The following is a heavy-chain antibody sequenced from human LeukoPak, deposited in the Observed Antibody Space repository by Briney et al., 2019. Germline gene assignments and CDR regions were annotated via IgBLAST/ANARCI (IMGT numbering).Heavy chain of an antibody. Sequence: GGSLRLSCAASGFTFSQYWMSWVRQAPGKGLEWVANIKPDGSEKHYVDSVKGRFSISRDNTKNSLYLQMNSLRAEDTALYYCARSVAASRDYWGQGTLVTVSS. D-gene: IGHD2-15*01. CDR1: GFTFSQYW. CDR3: ARSVAASRDY. J-gene: IGHJ4*02. V-gene: IGHV3-7*03. CDR2: IKPDGSEK.